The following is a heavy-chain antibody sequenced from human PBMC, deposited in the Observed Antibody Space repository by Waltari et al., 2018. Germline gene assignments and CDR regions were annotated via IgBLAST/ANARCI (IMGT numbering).Heavy chain of an antibody. V-gene: IGHV3-7*01. D-gene: IGHD4-17*01. CDR1: GFTFTGYW. Sequence: EVQLVESGGGLVQPGGSLRLSGAASGFTFTGYWMRWVRKAQGKGLGGLTNKEPDESAKCYLDSVKGRFTISRDNAKNSMYLQMNGLSADDTAVYYCARTTTVTTPFDYWGQGALVTVSS. CDR3: ARTTTVTTPFDY. J-gene: IGHJ4*02. CDR2: KEPDESAK.